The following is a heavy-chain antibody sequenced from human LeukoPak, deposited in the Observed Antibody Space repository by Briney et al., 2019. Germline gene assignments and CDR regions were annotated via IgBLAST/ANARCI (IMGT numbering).Heavy chain of an antibody. V-gene: IGHV3-7*01. CDR1: GFTFSDNW. D-gene: IGHD5-24*01. CDR3: ARDLGWLQSDY. J-gene: IGHJ4*02. Sequence: GGSLRLSCVASGFTFSDNWMNWFRQAPRQGLEWVSTRKKDGSEQYYVDSMKGRLTISRDNAKNSVYLQIHNLRAEDTAVYYCARDLGWLQSDYWGQGTLVTVSS. CDR2: RKKDGSEQ.